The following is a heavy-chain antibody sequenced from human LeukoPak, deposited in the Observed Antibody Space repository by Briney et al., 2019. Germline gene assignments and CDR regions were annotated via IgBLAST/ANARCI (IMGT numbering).Heavy chain of an antibody. J-gene: IGHJ4*02. V-gene: IGHV3-23*01. CDR2: VSVNGGTT. Sequence: GGSLRLSCAASGFTFSSCALSWVRQAPGKGLEWDSTVSVNGGTTYYADSVKGRFTISRDNSKNTLYLQMNSLRAGDTAVYFCAKELHGSGNYAFDYWGQGTLVTVSS. CDR3: AKELHGSGNYAFDY. D-gene: IGHD3-10*01. CDR1: GFTFSSCA.